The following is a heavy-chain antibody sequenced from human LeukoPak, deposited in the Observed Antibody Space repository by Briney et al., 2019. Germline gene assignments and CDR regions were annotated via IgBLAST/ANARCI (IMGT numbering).Heavy chain of an antibody. D-gene: IGHD2-8*01. Sequence: GGSLRLSCAASGFTFRSYSMNWVRQAPGKGLEWVSYISSTNKTMYYADSVKGRFTISRDNAKKSLYLQMNSLRADDMAVYYCARESNNYYYGMDVWGQGTTVTVSS. CDR2: ISSTNKTM. V-gene: IGHV3-48*04. CDR1: GFTFRSYS. J-gene: IGHJ6*02. CDR3: ARESNNYYYGMDV.